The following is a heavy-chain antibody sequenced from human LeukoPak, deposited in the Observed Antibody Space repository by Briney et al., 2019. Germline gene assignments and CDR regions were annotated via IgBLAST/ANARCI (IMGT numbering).Heavy chain of an antibody. V-gene: IGHV4-38-2*02. CDR3: ARDSTPLEQQLYNWFDP. J-gene: IGHJ5*02. CDR1: GYSISSGYY. Sequence: SETLSLTCTVSGYSISSGYYWGWIRQPPGKGLEWIGSIYHSGSTYYNPSLKSRVTISVDTSKNQFSLKLSSVTAADTAVYYCARDSTPLEQQLYNWFDPWGQGTLVAVSS. CDR2: IYHSGST. D-gene: IGHD6-13*01.